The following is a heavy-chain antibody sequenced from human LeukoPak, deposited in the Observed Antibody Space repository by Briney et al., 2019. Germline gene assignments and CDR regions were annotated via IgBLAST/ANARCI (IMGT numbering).Heavy chain of an antibody. D-gene: IGHD6-19*01. CDR3: ARVKAVAGTFWFDP. Sequence: SETLSLTCTVSGGSISSYYWSWIRQPPGKGLEWIGYINYSGSTNYNPSLKSRVTISVDTSKNQFSLKLSSVTAADTAVYYCARVKAVAGTFWFDPWGQGTLVTVSS. CDR2: INYSGST. J-gene: IGHJ5*02. V-gene: IGHV4-59*01. CDR1: GGSISSYY.